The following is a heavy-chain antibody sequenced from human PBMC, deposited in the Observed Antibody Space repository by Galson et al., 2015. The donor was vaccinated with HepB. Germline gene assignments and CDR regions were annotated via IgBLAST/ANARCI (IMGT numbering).Heavy chain of an antibody. CDR2: IYYSGNT. D-gene: IGHD6-19*01. Sequence: PLSLTCTVSGGSITSAGYYWNWIRQHPQKGLEWIGYIYYSGNTYYNPSLKSRVSISLDTSKHQFSLKLSSVTAADTAVYFCASGQWNYFFDYWGQGTLVTVSS. J-gene: IGHJ4*02. CDR1: GGSITSAGYY. V-gene: IGHV4-31*03. CDR3: ASGQWNYFFDY.